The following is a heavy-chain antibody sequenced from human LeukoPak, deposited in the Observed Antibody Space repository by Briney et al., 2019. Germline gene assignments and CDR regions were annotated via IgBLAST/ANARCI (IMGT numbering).Heavy chain of an antibody. J-gene: IGHJ4*02. V-gene: IGHV3-11*04. CDR2: ISGSGSNK. CDR1: GFTFSDYF. Sequence: SGGSLRLSCAVSGFTFSDYFMTWIRQAPGKGLEWVSYISGSGSNKYYADSVRGRFTISRDNAKNSLYLQMYSLRVEDTAVYYCATSHSSVAGIVGDWGQGTLVTVSS. CDR3: ATSHSSVAGIVGD. D-gene: IGHD6-19*01.